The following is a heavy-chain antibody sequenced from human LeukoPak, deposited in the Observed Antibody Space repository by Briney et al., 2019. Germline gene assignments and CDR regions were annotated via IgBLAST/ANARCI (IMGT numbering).Heavy chain of an antibody. V-gene: IGHV3-21*01. CDR1: GFTFSNYV. CDR3: AELGITMIGGV. J-gene: IGHJ6*04. D-gene: IGHD3-10*02. Sequence: PGGSLRLSCAASGFTFSNYVIHWVRQAPGNGLEWVSSISSASSYIYYADSVKGRFTISRDNAKNSLYLQMNSLRAEDTAVYYCAELGITMIGGVWGKGTTVTISS. CDR2: ISSASSYI.